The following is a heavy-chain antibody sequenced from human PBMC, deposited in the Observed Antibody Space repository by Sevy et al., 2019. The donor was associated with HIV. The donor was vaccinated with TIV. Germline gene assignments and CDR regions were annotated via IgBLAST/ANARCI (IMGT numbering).Heavy chain of an antibody. CDR3: AKRSNENFFDY. CDR1: GFTFSSSA. D-gene: IGHD2-8*01. Sequence: GGSLRLSCAASGFTFSSSAMNWVRQAPGKGLEWVSGIISSGDITYYPDSVKGRLTISRDNSKNTLYLQINSLRVEDTAIYYCAKRSNENFFDYWGQGSLVTVSS. CDR2: IISSGDIT. V-gene: IGHV3-23*01. J-gene: IGHJ4*02.